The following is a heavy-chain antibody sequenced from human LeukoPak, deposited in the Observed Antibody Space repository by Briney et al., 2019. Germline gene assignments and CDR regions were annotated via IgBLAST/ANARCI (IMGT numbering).Heavy chain of an antibody. J-gene: IGHJ4*02. V-gene: IGHV3-48*04. CDR3: ARDHSFLGYYDSSGYPEDY. Sequence: GGSLRLSCAASGFTFSSCSMNWVRQAPGKGLEWVSYISSSSSTIYYADSVKGRFTISRDNAKNSLYLQMNSLRAEDTAVYYCARDHSFLGYYDSSGYPEDYWGQGTLVTVSS. D-gene: IGHD3-22*01. CDR1: GFTFSSCS. CDR2: ISSSSSTI.